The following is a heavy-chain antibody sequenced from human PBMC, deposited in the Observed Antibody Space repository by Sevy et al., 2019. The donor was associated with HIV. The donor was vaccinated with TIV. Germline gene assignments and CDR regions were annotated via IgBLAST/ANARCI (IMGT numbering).Heavy chain of an antibody. D-gene: IGHD3-3*02. CDR2: ISGNGENT. V-gene: IGHV3-23*01. CDR3: ARDGRGISAFDI. CDR1: EFTFSSHA. J-gene: IGHJ3*02. Sequence: GGSVRLSCTASEFTFSSHAVSWVRQAPGKGLEWVSAISGNGENTHYADSVRGRFTISRDNFKNTLYLQMNSLRAEDTALYYCARDGRGISAFDIWGQGTMVTVSS.